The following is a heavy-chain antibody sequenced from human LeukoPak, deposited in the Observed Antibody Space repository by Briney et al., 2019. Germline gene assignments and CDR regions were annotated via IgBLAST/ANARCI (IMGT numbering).Heavy chain of an antibody. D-gene: IGHD1-26*01. J-gene: IGHJ4*02. V-gene: IGHV3-48*03. CDR1: EFTFSSYE. CDR2: ISSRGSSI. Sequence: RGSLRVSCAASEFTFSSYEMNWVRQAPGKGLEWISFISSRGSSIYYADSVKGRFTISRDNAKNSLYLQMNSLRAEDTAVYYCARDSGSYRGFDYWGQGTLVTVTS. CDR3: ARDSGSYRGFDY.